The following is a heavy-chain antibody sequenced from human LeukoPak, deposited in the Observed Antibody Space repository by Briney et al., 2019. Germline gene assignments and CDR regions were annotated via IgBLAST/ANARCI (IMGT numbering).Heavy chain of an antibody. J-gene: IGHJ4*02. CDR3: ASGITMVRGVGGPFDY. CDR1: GGSISSYY. Sequence: SETLSLTCTVSGGSISSYYWSWIRQPPGKGLEWIGYMYYSGSTNYNPSLKSRVTISVDTSKNQFSLKLSSVTAADTAVCYCASGITMVRGVGGPFDYWGQGTLVTVSS. D-gene: IGHD3-10*01. CDR2: MYYSGST. V-gene: IGHV4-59*01.